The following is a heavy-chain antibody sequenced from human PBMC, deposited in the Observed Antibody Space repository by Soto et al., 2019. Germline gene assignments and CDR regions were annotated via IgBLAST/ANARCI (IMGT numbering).Heavy chain of an antibody. CDR1: EFTFRSYL. CDR3: ARSLPGTYGAFDL. D-gene: IGHD1-7*01. Sequence: EVQLVDSGGGLVQPGGSLRLSCAASEFTFRSYLMHWVRQSPGKGLVWVSRISGDGSSTNYADSVKGRFTISRDNAKNTVYLQIDSLRAEDTAVYYCARSLPGTYGAFDLWGQGTMVTVSS. J-gene: IGHJ3*01. CDR2: ISGDGSST. V-gene: IGHV3-74*01.